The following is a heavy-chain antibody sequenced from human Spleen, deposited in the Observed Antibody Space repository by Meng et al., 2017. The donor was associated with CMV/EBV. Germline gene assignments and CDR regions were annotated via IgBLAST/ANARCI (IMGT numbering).Heavy chain of an antibody. CDR2: IHYSGSA. CDR1: GGSISNYY. Sequence: SETLSLTCTVSGGSISNYYWSWIRQLPGKGLEWIGYIHYSGSAYYNPSLKSRVSISVDTSNNQFSLKLSSVTAADTALYYCARVRGNYGLDVWGQGTTVTVSS. CDR3: ARVRGNYGLDV. D-gene: IGHD3-10*01. V-gene: IGHV4-59*12. J-gene: IGHJ6*02.